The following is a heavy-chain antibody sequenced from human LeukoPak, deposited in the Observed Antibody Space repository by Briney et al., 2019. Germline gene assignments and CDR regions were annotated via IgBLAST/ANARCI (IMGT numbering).Heavy chain of an antibody. D-gene: IGHD6-6*01. CDR3: AKDRYEYSSSSDY. CDR1: GFTFSSYA. Sequence: GGSLRLSCAASGFTFSSYAMSWVRQAPGKGLEWVSAISGSGGSTYYADSVKGRFTISRDNSKNTLYPQMNSLRAEDTAVYYCAKDRYEYSSSSDYWGQGTLVTVSS. J-gene: IGHJ4*02. CDR2: ISGSGGST. V-gene: IGHV3-23*01.